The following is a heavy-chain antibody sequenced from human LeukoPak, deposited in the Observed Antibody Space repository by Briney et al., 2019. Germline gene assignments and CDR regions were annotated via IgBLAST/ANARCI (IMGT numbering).Heavy chain of an antibody. Sequence: GGSLRLSCAASGFIFSNYWMSWVRQAPGMGLEWVASIKEDGSEKYYADSVKGRFTISRENAKKSLYLQLNSLGAEDTAVYYCARENYDIWTGYFNEQYYFDYWGQGTLVTVSS. CDR2: IKEDGSEK. CDR3: ARENYDIWTGYFNEQYYFDY. V-gene: IGHV3-7*01. J-gene: IGHJ4*02. D-gene: IGHD3-9*01. CDR1: GFIFSNYW.